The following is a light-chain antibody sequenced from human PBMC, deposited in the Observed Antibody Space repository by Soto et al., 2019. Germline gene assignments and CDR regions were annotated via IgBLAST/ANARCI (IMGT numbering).Light chain of an antibody. CDR1: SSDVGGYNY. CDR2: EVS. Sequence: QSALTQPPSASGSPGQSVTISCTGTSSDVGGYNYVSWYQQHPGKAPQLMIYEVSKRPSGVPDLFSGSKSGNTASLTVSGLQAEDEAEYYCSSYAGSTSYVFGTGTKLTVL. CDR3: SSYAGSTSYV. J-gene: IGLJ1*01. V-gene: IGLV2-8*01.